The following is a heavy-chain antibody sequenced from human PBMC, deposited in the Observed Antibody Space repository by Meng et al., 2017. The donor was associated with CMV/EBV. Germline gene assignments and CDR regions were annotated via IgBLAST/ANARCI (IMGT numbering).Heavy chain of an antibody. V-gene: IGHV1-69*01. Sequence: QVVAVRGGAEARSPGAQVKISCRASGGSFSSYAISWVRQAPGQGLEWMGGINPIFGTANYAQKFQGRVTITADESTSTAYMELSSLRSEDTAVYYCARVCGGSCFDYWGQGTLVTVSS. CDR3: ARVCGGSCFDY. CDR2: INPIFGTA. D-gene: IGHD2-15*01. J-gene: IGHJ4*02. CDR1: GGSFSSYA.